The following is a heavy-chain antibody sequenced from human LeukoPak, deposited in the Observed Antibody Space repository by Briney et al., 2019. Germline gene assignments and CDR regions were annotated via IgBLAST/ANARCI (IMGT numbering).Heavy chain of an antibody. CDR1: GDSISRSSYY. CDR3: ARHAWSYDSSGYYYNLGFWFDP. D-gene: IGHD3-22*01. J-gene: IGHJ5*02. V-gene: IGHV4-39*01. CDR2: VFYTGST. Sequence: SETLSLTCSVSGDSISRSSYYWGWIRQPPGKGLEWIGSVFYTGSTYYNPFLKSRVTIFVDMSKNQFSLKLRSVTAADTAVYYCARHAWSYDSSGYYYNLGFWFDPWGQRTLVTVSS.